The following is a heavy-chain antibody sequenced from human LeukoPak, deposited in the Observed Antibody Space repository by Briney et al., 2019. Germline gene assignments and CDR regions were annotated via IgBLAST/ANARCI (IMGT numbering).Heavy chain of an antibody. D-gene: IGHD3-22*01. J-gene: IGHJ4*02. V-gene: IGHV3-21*01. Sequence: GGSLRLSCAASGFTFSSYSMNWVRQAPGKGLEWVSSISSSSSYIYYADSVKGRFTISRDNAKNSLYLQMNSLRAEDTAVYYCARDLVGGWDDSSGYYYGYFDYWGQGTLVTVSS. CDR1: GFTFSSYS. CDR2: ISSSSSYI. CDR3: ARDLVGGWDDSSGYYYGYFDY.